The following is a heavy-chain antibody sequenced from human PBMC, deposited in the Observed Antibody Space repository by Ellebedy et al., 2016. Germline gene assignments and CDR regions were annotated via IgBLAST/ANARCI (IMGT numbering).Heavy chain of an antibody. Sequence: SVKVSXXASGGSFSKDAISWVRQAPGQGLEWMGRIIPFLSITNYAQKFQGRVTITADKSSGTAYMELSSLRSEDTAMYYCARDQGPDMRYFFYVMDVWGQGTTVTVSS. CDR1: GGSFSKDA. D-gene: IGHD3-9*01. CDR2: IIPFLSIT. J-gene: IGHJ6*02. V-gene: IGHV1-69*04. CDR3: ARDQGPDMRYFFYVMDV.